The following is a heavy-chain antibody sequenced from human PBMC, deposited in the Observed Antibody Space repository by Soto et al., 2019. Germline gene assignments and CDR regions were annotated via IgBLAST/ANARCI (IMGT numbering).Heavy chain of an antibody. CDR3: ARVARNADYDY. V-gene: IGHV3-48*02. CDR1: GFTFSIHA. Sequence: EVQLVESGGGLVQPGGSLRLYCEVSGFTFSIHAMNWVRQAPGKGLEWVAYIHGTRSIIYYADSVKGRFTISRDNAKNSLFLQMDSLRDEDTAVYYCARVARNADYDYWGQGTLVTVSS. CDR2: IHGTRSII. J-gene: IGHJ4*02. D-gene: IGHD3-16*01.